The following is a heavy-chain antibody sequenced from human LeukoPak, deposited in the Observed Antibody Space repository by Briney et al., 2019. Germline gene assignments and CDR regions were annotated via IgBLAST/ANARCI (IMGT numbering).Heavy chain of an antibody. D-gene: IGHD5/OR15-5a*01. J-gene: IGHJ6*04. Sequence: SQTLSLTCAVSGGSISSGGYSWRWIRQPPGKGLEWIGYIYHSGSTYYNPSLKSRVTISVDRSKNQFSLKLSSVTAADTAVYYCARGLHSTSRSLDVWGKGTTVTVSS. V-gene: IGHV4-30-2*01. CDR3: ARGLHSTSRSLDV. CDR2: IYHSGST. CDR1: GGSISSGGYS.